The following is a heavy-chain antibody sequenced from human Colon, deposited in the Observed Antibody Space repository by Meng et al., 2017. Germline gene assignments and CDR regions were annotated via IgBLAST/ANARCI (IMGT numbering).Heavy chain of an antibody. CDR3: ATESFAA. CDR1: GFTLKNNY. D-gene: IGHD3-16*02. J-gene: IGHJ5*02. Sequence: EVQLVESGGDLVKPGGSLRLSCVVSGFTLKNNYIHWVRQDPVRGLEWVAILYSGRITYYADSVKGRFTISRDDSKNTVHLQMNSLTVDDTALYYCATESFAAWGQGTLVTVSS. V-gene: IGHV3-66*02. CDR2: LYSGRIT.